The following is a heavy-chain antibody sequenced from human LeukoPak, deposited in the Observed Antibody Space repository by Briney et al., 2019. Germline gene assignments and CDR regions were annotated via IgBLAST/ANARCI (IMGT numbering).Heavy chain of an antibody. V-gene: IGHV3-23*01. J-gene: IGHJ4*02. CDR2: IGGSGKNT. D-gene: IGHD3-22*01. CDR1: GFTFSSHA. CDR3: AKDQRGYYYDSSEGY. Sequence: GGSLRLSCAASGFTFSSHAMSWVRQAPGKGLEWVSSIGGSGKNTFYADAVKGRFTISRDNSKDTLYLQMNSLRAEDTAVYYCAKDQRGYYYDSSEGYWGQGTLVTVSS.